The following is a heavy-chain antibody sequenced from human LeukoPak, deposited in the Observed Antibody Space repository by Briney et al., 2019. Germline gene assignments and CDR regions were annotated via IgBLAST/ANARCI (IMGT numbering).Heavy chain of an antibody. CDR1: GGSVSSNNHY. CDR3: ARADIAVAVAN. CDR2: ISYSGNT. D-gene: IGHD6-19*01. J-gene: IGHJ4*02. Sequence: SETLSLTCSVSGGSVSSNNHYWTWIRQPPGKGLEWIGYISYSGNTYYNPSLKSRLIISVDTSKNQFSLKLSSVTAADTAVYYCARADIAVAVANWGQGTLVTVSS. V-gene: IGHV4-30-4*01.